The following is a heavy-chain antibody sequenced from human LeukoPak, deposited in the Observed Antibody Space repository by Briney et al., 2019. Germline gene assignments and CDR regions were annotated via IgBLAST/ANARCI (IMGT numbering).Heavy chain of an antibody. V-gene: IGHV4-39*01. J-gene: IGHJ3*02. Sequence: SETLSLACTVSGGSISSSTYYWGWIRQPPGKGLEWIGSIYYSGSTYYNASLKSRVTISADTSKNQFSLKLSSVTAADTAVYYCARPLSGSSSWHGDAFDIWGQGTMVTVSS. CDR1: GGSISSSTYY. CDR2: IYYSGST. CDR3: ARPLSGSSSWHGDAFDI. D-gene: IGHD6-13*01.